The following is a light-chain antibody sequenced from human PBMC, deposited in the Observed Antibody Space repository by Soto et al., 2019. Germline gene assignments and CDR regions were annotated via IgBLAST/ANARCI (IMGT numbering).Light chain of an antibody. CDR3: ASWEESLSGGYV. V-gene: IGLV1-47*03. Sequence: QSVLTQPPSASGTHGQRVTISCSGSSSNIGSNYVYWSQQLPGTAPKLIIFRNNQRPSGVPDRFSGSESGTSASRAISGLWSGDEAEYGCASWEESLSGGYVVGTGTKVTVL. CDR2: RNN. J-gene: IGLJ1*01. CDR1: SSNIGSNY.